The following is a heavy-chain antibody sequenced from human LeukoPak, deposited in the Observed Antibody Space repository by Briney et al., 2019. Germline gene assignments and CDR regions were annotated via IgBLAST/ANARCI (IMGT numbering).Heavy chain of an antibody. CDR2: INAGNGNT. CDR3: ARDPSDPGYCSSTCYGYYYYGMDV. Sequence: GASVKVSCKASGYTFTSYAMNWVRQAPGQGLEWMGWINAGNGNTKYSQKFQGRVTITRDTSASTAYMELSSLRSEDTAVYYCARDPSDPGYCSSTCYGYYYYGMDVWGQGTTVTVSS. V-gene: IGHV1-3*01. D-gene: IGHD2-2*03. CDR1: GYTFTSYA. J-gene: IGHJ6*02.